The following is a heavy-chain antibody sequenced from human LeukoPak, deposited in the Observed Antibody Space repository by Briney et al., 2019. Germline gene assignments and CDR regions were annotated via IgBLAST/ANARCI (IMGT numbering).Heavy chain of an antibody. V-gene: IGHV3-49*04. CDR3: TSPEGGTYYFDY. Sequence: GRSLRLSCADSGFMFGEYSISWVRQAPGKGLEWVGFIRSKTYGGTAQYAASVEGRFTISRDDSRSSAYLQMNNLKTEDTAVYFCTSPEGGTYYFDYWGQGTLVTVSS. J-gene: IGHJ4*02. CDR2: IRSKTYGGTA. D-gene: IGHD1-26*01. CDR1: GFMFGEYS.